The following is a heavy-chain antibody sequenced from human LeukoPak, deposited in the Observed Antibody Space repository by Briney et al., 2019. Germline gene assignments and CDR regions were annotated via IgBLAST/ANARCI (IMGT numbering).Heavy chain of an antibody. J-gene: IGHJ4*02. CDR3: AKDKTPGTYYGSGNSSFDY. D-gene: IGHD3-10*01. V-gene: IGHV3-9*01. Sequence: PGRSLRLSCAASGFTFDDFAMHWVRQAPGKGLEWVSRISWNSGSIGYADSVKGRFTISRDNAKNSLFLQMNSLRAEDTALYYCAKDKTPGTYYGSGNSSFDYWGQGTLVTVSS. CDR1: GFTFDDFA. CDR2: ISWNSGSI.